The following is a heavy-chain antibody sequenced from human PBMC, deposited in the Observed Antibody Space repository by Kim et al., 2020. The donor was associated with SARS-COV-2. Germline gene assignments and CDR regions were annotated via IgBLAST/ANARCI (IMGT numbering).Heavy chain of an antibody. D-gene: IGHD6-19*01. Sequence: YNPSLRSRVTMSMDTSKSQFSLKLSSVTAADTAMYYCARAGGSGWGYFGYWGQGTLFTVSA. J-gene: IGHJ4*02. V-gene: IGHV4-4*07. CDR3: ARAGGSGWGYFGY.